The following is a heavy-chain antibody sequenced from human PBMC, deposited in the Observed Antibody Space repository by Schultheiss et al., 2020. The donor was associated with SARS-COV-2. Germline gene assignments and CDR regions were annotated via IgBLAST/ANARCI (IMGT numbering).Heavy chain of an antibody. Sequence: SQTLSLTCAVYGGSFSGNYWSWIRQPPGKGLEWIGEINHSGSTNYNPSLKSRVTISVDTSKNQFSLKLSSVTAADTAVYYCARDLYYDSSGYYCPGNYWGQGTLVTVSS. CDR1: GGSFSGNY. CDR3: ARDLYYDSSGYYCPGNY. D-gene: IGHD3-22*01. J-gene: IGHJ4*02. CDR2: INHSGST. V-gene: IGHV4-34*01.